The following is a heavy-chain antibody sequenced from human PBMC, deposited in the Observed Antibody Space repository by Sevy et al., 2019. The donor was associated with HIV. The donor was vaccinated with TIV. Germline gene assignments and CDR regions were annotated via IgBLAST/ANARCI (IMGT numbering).Heavy chain of an antibody. J-gene: IGHJ4*02. CDR3: AKDLAVAGPHYFDY. V-gene: IGHV3-30*02. CDR1: GFTFSFYG. CDR2: IRYDGSNK. Sequence: GGSLRLSCAASGFTFSFYGMHWVRQAPGKGLEWVAFIRYDGSNKYYVDSVKGRFTISRDNSKNTLYLQMNSLRAEDTAVYYCAKDLAVAGPHYFDYWGQGTLVTVSS. D-gene: IGHD6-19*01.